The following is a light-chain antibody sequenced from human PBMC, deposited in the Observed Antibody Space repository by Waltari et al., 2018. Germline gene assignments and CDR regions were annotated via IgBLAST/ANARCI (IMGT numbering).Light chain of an antibody. J-gene: IGLJ2*01. CDR1: STDLGSYTY. V-gene: IGLV2-14*03. Sequence: QSALTQPASVSGSPGQSITLSCAGTSTDLGSYTYVSWYQQHPGKAPKLIIYDVTNRPSGVSNRFSGSKSGNTASLTISGLQAEDEADYYCSSYMDTTTLELFGGGTSLTVL. CDR2: DVT. CDR3: SSYMDTTTLEL.